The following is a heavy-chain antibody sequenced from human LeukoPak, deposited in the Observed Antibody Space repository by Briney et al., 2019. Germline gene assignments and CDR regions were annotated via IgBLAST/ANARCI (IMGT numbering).Heavy chain of an antibody. CDR3: ARDAGLTPYYYYYGMDV. V-gene: IGHV3-33*01. CDR2: IWYDGSNK. J-gene: IGHJ6*02. D-gene: IGHD2-15*01. Sequence: GGSLRLSCAASGFTFSSYGMHWVRRAPGKGLEWVAVIWYDGSNKYYADSVKGRFTISRDNSKNTLYLQMNSLRAEDTAVYYCARDAGLTPYYYYYGMDVWGQGTTVTVSS. CDR1: GFTFSSYG.